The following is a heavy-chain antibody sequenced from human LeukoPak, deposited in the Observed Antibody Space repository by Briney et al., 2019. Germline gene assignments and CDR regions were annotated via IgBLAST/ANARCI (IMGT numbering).Heavy chain of an antibody. J-gene: IGHJ3*02. CDR1: GFTFDDYA. D-gene: IGHD1-26*01. Sequence: PGGSLRLSCAASGFTFDDYAMHWVRQAPGKGLEWVSGISRNSGSIGYADSVKGRFTISRDNAKNSLYLQMNSLRAEDMALYYCAKDYGSGSGTFDAFDIWGQGTMVTVSS. CDR3: AKDYGSGSGTFDAFDI. V-gene: IGHV3-9*03. CDR2: ISRNSGSI.